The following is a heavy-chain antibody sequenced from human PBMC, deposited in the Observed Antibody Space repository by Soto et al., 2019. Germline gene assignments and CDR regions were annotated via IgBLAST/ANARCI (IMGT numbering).Heavy chain of an antibody. J-gene: IGHJ4*02. CDR1: GGTFSSYA. D-gene: IGHD6-6*01. Sequence: EASVKVSCKASGGTFSSYAISWVRQAPGQGLEWMGGIIPIFGTANYAQKFQGRVTITADKSTSTAYMELSSLRSEDTAVYYCASSGRSIAAKSDYWGQGTLVTVSS. V-gene: IGHV1-69*06. CDR2: IIPIFGTA. CDR3: ASSGRSIAAKSDY.